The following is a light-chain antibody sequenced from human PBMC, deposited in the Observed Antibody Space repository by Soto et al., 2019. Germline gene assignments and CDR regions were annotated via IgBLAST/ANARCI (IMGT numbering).Light chain of an antibody. CDR1: QTIDNT. V-gene: IGKV3-15*01. Sequence: EIVMTQSPASLSLSPGERATLSCRASQTIDNTLAWYQRKPGQAPRLLIYDASTRATGVPARFSGSGSGTDFTLTISRLEPEDFAVYYCQQYDSSLWTFGQGTKVDIK. CDR2: DAS. CDR3: QQYDSSLWT. J-gene: IGKJ1*01.